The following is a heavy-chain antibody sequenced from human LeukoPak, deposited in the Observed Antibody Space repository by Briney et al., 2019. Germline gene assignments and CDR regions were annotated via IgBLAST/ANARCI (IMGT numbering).Heavy chain of an antibody. D-gene: IGHD1-26*01. Sequence: GGSLRLSCAASGFTFSSYSMNWVRQAPGKGLEWVSYISSSSSTIYYADSVKGRFTISRDNAKNSLYLQMNSLRAEDTAVYYCARAGVGFDYWGQGTLVTVSS. V-gene: IGHV3-48*01. J-gene: IGHJ4*02. CDR1: GFTFSSYS. CDR3: ARAGVGFDY. CDR2: ISSSSSTI.